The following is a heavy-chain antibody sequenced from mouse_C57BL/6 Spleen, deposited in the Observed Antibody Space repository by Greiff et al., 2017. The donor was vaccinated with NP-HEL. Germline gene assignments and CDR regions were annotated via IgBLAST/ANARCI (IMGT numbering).Heavy chain of an antibody. J-gene: IGHJ2*01. CDR3: ARRYDYDGFDY. D-gene: IGHD2-4*01. Sequence: VQLQQPGAELVRPGSSVKLSCKASGYTFTSYWMDWVKQRPGQGLEWIGNIYPSDSETHYNQKFKDKATLTVDKSSSTAYMQLSSLTSEDSAVYYCARRYDYDGFDYWGQGTTLTVSS. CDR2: IYPSDSET. CDR1: GYTFTSYW. V-gene: IGHV1-61*01.